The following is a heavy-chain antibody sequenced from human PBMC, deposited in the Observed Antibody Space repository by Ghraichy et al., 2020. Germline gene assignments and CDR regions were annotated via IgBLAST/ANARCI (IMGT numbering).Heavy chain of an antibody. Sequence: SETLSLTCTVSGGSVSSGSFYWSWIRQPPGKGLEWIGNIYNSATSNYNPSLKSRVTIFVDTSKNQFTLKVISVTAADTAVYYCARVGRGLRSGPPFPYQFDSWSKRSIVSAAS. CDR3: ARVGRGLRSGPPFPYQFDS. CDR1: GGSVSSGSFY. D-gene: IGHD2-2*01. J-gene: IGHJ4*02. V-gene: IGHV4-61*01. CDR2: IYNSATS.